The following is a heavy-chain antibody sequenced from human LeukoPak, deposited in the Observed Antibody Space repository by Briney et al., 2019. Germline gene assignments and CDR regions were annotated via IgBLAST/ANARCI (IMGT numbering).Heavy chain of an antibody. CDR3: ARMSGYCSGDSCYGNNWFDP. V-gene: IGHV1-69*13. CDR1: GGTFSSYA. CDR2: IIPIFGTA. J-gene: IGHJ5*02. Sequence: ASVEVSCKASGGTFSSYAISWVRQAPGQGLEWMGGIIPIFGTANYAQKFQGRVTITADESTSTAYMELSSLRSEDTAVYYCARMSGYCSGDSCYGNNWFDPWGQGTLVTVSS. D-gene: IGHD2-15*01.